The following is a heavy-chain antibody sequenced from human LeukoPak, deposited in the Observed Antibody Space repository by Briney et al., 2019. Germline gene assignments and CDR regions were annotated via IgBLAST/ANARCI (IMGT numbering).Heavy chain of an antibody. CDR2: ISYDGRNK. V-gene: IGHV3-30*04. D-gene: IGHD5-12*01. Sequence: PGGSLRLSCAASGVTFSNYAMHWVRQAPGKGLEWVAVISYDGRNKFYADSVKGRFTISRDNSKNALHLQMNSLRAEDTAVYYCARSLATSYYYMDVWGKGTTVTVSS. J-gene: IGHJ6*03. CDR1: GVTFSNYA. CDR3: ARSLATSYYYMDV.